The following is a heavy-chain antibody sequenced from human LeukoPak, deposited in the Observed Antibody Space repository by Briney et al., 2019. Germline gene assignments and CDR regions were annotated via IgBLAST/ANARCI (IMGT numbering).Heavy chain of an antibody. D-gene: IGHD4-17*01. J-gene: IGHJ4*02. CDR3: SSFGDYNHFL. V-gene: IGHV3-73*01. Sequence: GGSLRLSCAASGFTFSSTNIHWVRQASGKGLEWVGLISPKGKNYATMYAASVNGRFTNSKDDSKNTAYLQMNSLNTEDTAVYLCSSFGDYNHFLWGQGTLVTVSP. CDR2: ISPKGKNYAT. CDR1: GFTFSSTN.